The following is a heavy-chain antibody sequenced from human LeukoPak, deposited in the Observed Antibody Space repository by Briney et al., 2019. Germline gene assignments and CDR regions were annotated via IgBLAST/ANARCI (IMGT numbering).Heavy chain of an antibody. Sequence: GGSLRLSCGASGFTFNDYYMTWIRQAPGKGLEWVSYISTHGSIIYYADSVKGRFTISRDNAKHSLYLQMNTLRAEDTGVYYCARVGLNDYGSGAYADYWGQGTLVTVSS. CDR1: GFTFNDYY. J-gene: IGHJ4*02. D-gene: IGHD3-10*01. V-gene: IGHV3-11*04. CDR3: ARVGLNDYGSGAYADY. CDR2: ISTHGSII.